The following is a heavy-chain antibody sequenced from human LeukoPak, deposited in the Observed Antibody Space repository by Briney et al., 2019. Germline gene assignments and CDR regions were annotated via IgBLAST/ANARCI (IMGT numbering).Heavy chain of an antibody. V-gene: IGHV4-34*01. CDR1: GGSFSGYY. J-gene: IGHJ6*03. CDR2: INHSGST. Sequence: PSETLSLTCAVYGGSFSGYYWSWIRQPPGKGLEWIGEINHSGSTNYNPSLKSRVTISVDTSKNQFSLKLSSVTAADTAVYYCAREAYCSSTSCWGGFSSSVYYYYYMDVWGKGTTVTVSS. D-gene: IGHD2-2*01. CDR3: AREAYCSSTSCWGGFSSSVYYYYYMDV.